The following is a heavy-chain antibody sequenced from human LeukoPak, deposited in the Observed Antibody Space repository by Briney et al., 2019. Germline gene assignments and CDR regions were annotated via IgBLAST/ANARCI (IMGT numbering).Heavy chain of an antibody. D-gene: IGHD2-15*01. Sequence: GGSLRLSCAASGFTFSSYSMNWVRQAPGKGLEWVSSISSSSSYIYYADSVKGRFTISRDNSKNTLYLQMNSLRAEDTAVYYCARLPVAATPNSWFDPWGQGTLVTVSS. V-gene: IGHV3-21*01. CDR3: ARLPVAATPNSWFDP. CDR2: ISSSSSYI. CDR1: GFTFSSYS. J-gene: IGHJ5*02.